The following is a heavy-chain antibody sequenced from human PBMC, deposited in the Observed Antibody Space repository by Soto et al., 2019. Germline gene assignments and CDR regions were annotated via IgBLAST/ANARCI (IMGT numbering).Heavy chain of an antibody. Sequence: GGSLRLSCAASGFTFSSYAMHWVRQAPGKGLEWVAVISYDGSNKYYADSVKGRVTMTTDTSTSTAYVELRSLRSDDTAVYYCADRGWGYFYYGMEVWGQGTTVTVSS. D-gene: IGHD3-16*01. V-gene: IGHV3-30-3*01. CDR2: ISYDGSNK. J-gene: IGHJ6*02. CDR1: GFTFSSYA. CDR3: ADRGWGYFYYGMEV.